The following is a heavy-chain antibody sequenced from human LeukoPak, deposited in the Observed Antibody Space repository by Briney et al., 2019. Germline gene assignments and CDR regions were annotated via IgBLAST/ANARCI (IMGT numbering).Heavy chain of an antibody. CDR1: GGSISSYY. CDR2: IYYSGST. V-gene: IGHV4-59*01. J-gene: IGHJ3*02. D-gene: IGHD6-13*01. Sequence: PSETLSLTCTVSGGSISSYYWSWIRQPPGKGLEWIGYIYYSGSTNYNPSLKSRVTISVDTSKNQFSLKLSSVTAADTAVYYCARERPYSSSWSNDTFDIWGQGTMVTVSS. CDR3: ARERPYSSSWSNDTFDI.